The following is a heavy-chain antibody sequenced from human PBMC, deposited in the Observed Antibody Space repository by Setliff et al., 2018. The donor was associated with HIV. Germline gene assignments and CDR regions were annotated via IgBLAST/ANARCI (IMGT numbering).Heavy chain of an antibody. Sequence: PSETLSLTCAVYGGSFSGYYWTWLRQPPGKGLEWIGEINHSGSTNYNPSLKSRVSMSVDTSKNQFSLRLSSVTAADTAVFYCARASTGYSSIWYRNGLAYYNYMDVWGRGTKVTVSS. CDR1: GGSFSGYY. D-gene: IGHD6-13*01. V-gene: IGHV4-34*01. CDR3: ARASTGYSSIWYRNGLAYYNYMDV. CDR2: INHSGST. J-gene: IGHJ6*03.